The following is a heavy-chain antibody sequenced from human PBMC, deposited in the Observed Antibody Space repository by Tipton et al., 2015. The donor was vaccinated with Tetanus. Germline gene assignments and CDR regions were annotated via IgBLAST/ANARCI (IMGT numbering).Heavy chain of an antibody. V-gene: IGHV1-18*01. Sequence: QLVQSGPEVKKPGASVKVSCKASGYTFTRYGLTWVRQAPGQGPEWMGWISGYNGNTNYAPKFQGRVTMTTDTTTNTAYMELRSLRSDDTAVYYCARDYFGSGSNYYFDYWGQGSQVSVSS. J-gene: IGHJ4*02. CDR1: GYTFTRYG. D-gene: IGHD3-10*01. CDR2: ISGYNGNT. CDR3: ARDYFGSGSNYYFDY.